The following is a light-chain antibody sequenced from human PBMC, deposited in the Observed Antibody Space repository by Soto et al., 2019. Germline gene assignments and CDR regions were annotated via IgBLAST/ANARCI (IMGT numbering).Light chain of an antibody. CDR2: DAS. J-gene: IGKJ5*01. CDR3: QQYDDWPLT. Sequence: EVVMTQSPGTLSVSPGGRATLSCRASRSLTTNLDWYQKKPGQAPRLLIHDASTRATGIPARFSGSGSGTEFTLTISSLQSEDFAVYYCQQYDDWPLTFGQGTRLETK. V-gene: IGKV3-15*01. CDR1: RSLTTN.